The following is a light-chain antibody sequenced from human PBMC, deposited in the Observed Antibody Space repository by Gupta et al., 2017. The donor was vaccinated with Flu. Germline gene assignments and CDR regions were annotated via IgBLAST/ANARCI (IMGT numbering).Light chain of an antibody. V-gene: IGKV1-12*01. CDR1: QGISSW. CDR2: AAS. Sequence: PSSVFASVGDRVTITGRGSQGISSWLAWYQQRPGKAPNLLVYAASSLQSGVPSRFSGSGSGTDFTLTITSLQPEDFATYYCQQANSYPPTFGQGTKVEIK. CDR3: QQANSYPPT. J-gene: IGKJ1*01.